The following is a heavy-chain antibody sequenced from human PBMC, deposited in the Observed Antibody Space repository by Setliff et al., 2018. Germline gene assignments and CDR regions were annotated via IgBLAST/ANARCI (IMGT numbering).Heavy chain of an antibody. J-gene: IGHJ5*01. Sequence: PGESLTISCAASGITFKNAWMTWVRQAPGKGLEWVGRIKSKGEDETTNFAASVKGRFSLSRDDSRNMIYLQMSSLEIEDTAFYYCTTGPRDSRNYMTWLDSWGPGTLVTVSS. CDR1: GITFKNAW. CDR2: IKSKGEDETT. CDR3: TTGPRDSRNYMTWLDS. D-gene: IGHD3-3*01. V-gene: IGHV3-15*01.